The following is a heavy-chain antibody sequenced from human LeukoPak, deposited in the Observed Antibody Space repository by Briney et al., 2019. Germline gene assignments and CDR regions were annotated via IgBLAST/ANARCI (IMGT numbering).Heavy chain of an antibody. J-gene: IGHJ4*02. V-gene: IGHV3-11*01. CDR1: GFAFRKYY. Sequence: GGSLRLSCVASGFAFRKYYMSWIRQAPGKGLECVSSISSHGSTTHYTDSVKGRFTISRDNSKNTLYLQMNSLRAEDTAVYYCAKEFTYRSAWYGYPHSWGQGTVVTVSS. CDR2: ISSHGSTT. CDR3: AKEFTYRSAWYGYPHS. D-gene: IGHD6-19*01.